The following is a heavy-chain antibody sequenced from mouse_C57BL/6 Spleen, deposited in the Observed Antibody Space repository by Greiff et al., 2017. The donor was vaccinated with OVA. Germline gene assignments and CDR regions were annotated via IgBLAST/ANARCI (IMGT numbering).Heavy chain of an antibody. CDR2: ISDGGSYT. CDR1: GFTFSSYA. D-gene: IGHD4-1*01. Sequence: EVQGVESGGGLVKPGGSLKLSCAASGFTFSSYAMSWVRQTPEKRLEWVATISDGGSYTYYPDNVKGRFPISRDNTKNNLYLQMSHLKSEDTAMYYCARDRGLTGHFDYWGQGTTLTVSS. V-gene: IGHV5-4*01. CDR3: ARDRGLTGHFDY. J-gene: IGHJ2*01.